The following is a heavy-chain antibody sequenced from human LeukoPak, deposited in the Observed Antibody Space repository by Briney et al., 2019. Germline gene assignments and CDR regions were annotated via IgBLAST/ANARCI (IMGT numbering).Heavy chain of an antibody. D-gene: IGHD6-6*01. J-gene: IGHJ4*02. CDR1: GGSFSGYY. CDR2: INHSGRT. Sequence: SETLSLTCAVYGGSFSGYYWSWTRQPPGKGLEWIGEINHSGRTNYNPSLKSRVTISVDTSKNQFSLKLSSVTAADTAVYYCARGRADRAKKSSIAARPGYYFDYWGQGTLVTVSS. CDR3: ARGRADRAKKSSIAARPGYYFDY. V-gene: IGHV4-34*01.